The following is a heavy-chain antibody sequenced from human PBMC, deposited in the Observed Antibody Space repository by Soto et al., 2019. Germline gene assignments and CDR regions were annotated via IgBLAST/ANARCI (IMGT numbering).Heavy chain of an antibody. D-gene: IGHD6-19*01. V-gene: IGHV4-59*01. Sequence: SETLSLTCTVSAESMSSFYWSWFRQPPGKGLEWIGYIHYIGTTYYNSSLKSRVTISIDSSKNQFSLHLNSVTAADTAVYYCARDKDPAGTSPLDYYYGMDVWGQGTTVTVSS. CDR1: AESMSSFY. CDR2: IHYIGTT. J-gene: IGHJ6*02. CDR3: ARDKDPAGTSPLDYYYGMDV.